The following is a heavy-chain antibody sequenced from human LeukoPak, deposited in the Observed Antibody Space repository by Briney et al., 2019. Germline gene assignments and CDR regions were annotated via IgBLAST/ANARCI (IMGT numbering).Heavy chain of an antibody. J-gene: IGHJ5*02. CDR3: ARSLVVGATYPYH. V-gene: IGHV3-30*04. Sequence: GGSLRLSCAASGFTFSSYAMHWVRQAPGKGLEWVAVISYDGSNRYYADSVKGRFTISRDNAKNSLYLQLNSLRTEDTAVYYCARSLVVGATYPYHWGQGTLVTVSS. CDR1: GFTFSSYA. CDR2: ISYDGSNR. D-gene: IGHD1-26*01.